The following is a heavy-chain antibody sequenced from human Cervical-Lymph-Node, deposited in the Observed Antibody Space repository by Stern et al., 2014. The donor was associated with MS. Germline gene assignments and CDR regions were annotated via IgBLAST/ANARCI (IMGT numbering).Heavy chain of an antibody. J-gene: IGHJ4*02. CDR1: GFTVSRDY. CDR3: ARDTSSPERSDW. V-gene: IGHV3-53*01. CDR2: ITNVGST. D-gene: IGHD1-1*01. Sequence: VQLVESGGGVIQPGGSLSLSCTASGFTVSRDYMTLVRQAPGKGLEWVSLITNVGSTFYTDSVKGRFTISRDDSKNTVYLHMTSLRAEDTAMYYCARDTSSPERSDWWGQGTLVTVSS.